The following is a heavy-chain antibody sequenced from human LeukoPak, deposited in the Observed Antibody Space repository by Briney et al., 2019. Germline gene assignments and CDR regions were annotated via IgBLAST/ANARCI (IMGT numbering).Heavy chain of an antibody. CDR1: GYTFTGYY. Sequence: GASVKVSCKASGYTFTGYYMHWVRQAPGQGLEWMGWINPNSGGTNYAQKFQGRVTMTRDTFISTAYMELSRLRSDDTAVYYCARVGQQRQYGARHWGQGTLVTVSS. CDR2: INPNSGGT. J-gene: IGHJ1*01. CDR3: ARVGQQRQYGARH. V-gene: IGHV1-2*02. D-gene: IGHD6-13*01.